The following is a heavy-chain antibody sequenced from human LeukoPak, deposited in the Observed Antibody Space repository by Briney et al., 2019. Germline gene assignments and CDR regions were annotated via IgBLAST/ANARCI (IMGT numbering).Heavy chain of an antibody. V-gene: IGHV3-20*04. CDR2: INWNGGST. Sequence: GGSLRLSCAASGFTFDDYAMSWVRQAPGKGLEWVSGINWNGGSTGYAGSVKGRFTISRDNAKNSLYLQMNSLRAEDTALYYCARDIGGYSYGYDAYWGQGTLVTVSS. D-gene: IGHD5-18*01. J-gene: IGHJ4*02. CDR1: GFTFDDYA. CDR3: ARDIGGYSYGYDAY.